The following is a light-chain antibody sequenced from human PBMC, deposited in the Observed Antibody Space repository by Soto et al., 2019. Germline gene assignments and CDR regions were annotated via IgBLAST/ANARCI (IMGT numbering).Light chain of an antibody. Sequence: DIQMTQSPSTLSASVGDRVTITCRASRTIHSFLAGYRQKAGKAPQLLIYAASNLESGVPSRFSGSGSGTELTLTISRLETEDFAVFYCQQYGTSEIIFGQGARLEIK. J-gene: IGKJ5*01. V-gene: IGKV1-5*01. CDR2: AAS. CDR1: RTIHSF. CDR3: QQYGTSEII.